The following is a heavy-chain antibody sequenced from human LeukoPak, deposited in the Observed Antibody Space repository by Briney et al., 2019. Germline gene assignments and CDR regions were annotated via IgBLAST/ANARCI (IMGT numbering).Heavy chain of an antibody. CDR3: ATETGGAVAGLYYYYYGMDV. V-gene: IGHV1-24*01. D-gene: IGHD6-19*01. CDR1: GYTLTELS. CDR2: FDPEDGET. J-gene: IGHJ6*02. Sequence: ASVKVSCKVSGYTLTELSMHWVRQAPGKGLEWMGGFDPEDGETIYAQKFQGRVTMTEDTSTDTAYMELSSLRSEDTAVYYCATETGGAVAGLYYYYYGMDVWGQGTTVTVSS.